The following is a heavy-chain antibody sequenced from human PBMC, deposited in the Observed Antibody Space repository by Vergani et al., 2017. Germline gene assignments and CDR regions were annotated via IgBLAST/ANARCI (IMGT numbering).Heavy chain of an antibody. CDR3: ARELSYYYGSGSDDYNPYYYEGMDV. CDR1: GGSINTGAYY. Sequence: QVQLQESDPRLVRPSKTLSLTCTVSGGSINTGAYYWSWIRQPAGKGLEWIGRVYTSGMTNYNPSLKSRVTILVDRSKSQLSLKLTSVTAGDTAVYFCARELSYYYGSGSDDYNPYYYEGMDVWGPGTTVTVSS. J-gene: IGHJ6*02. D-gene: IGHD3-10*01. V-gene: IGHV4-61*02. CDR2: VYTSGMT.